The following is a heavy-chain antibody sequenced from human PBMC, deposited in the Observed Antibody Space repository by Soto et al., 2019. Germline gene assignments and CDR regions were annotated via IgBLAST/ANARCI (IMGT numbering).Heavy chain of an antibody. Sequence: QVQLVQSGAEVKKPGSSVKVSCKASGGTFSSYAISWVRQAPGQGLEWMGGIIPIFGTANYAQKFQGRVTITEDKSTSTAYMELSSLRSEDTAVYYCARGIVVVPAAHTSGYCGMDVWGQGTTVTVSS. J-gene: IGHJ6*02. CDR3: ARGIVVVPAAHTSGYCGMDV. D-gene: IGHD2-2*01. CDR1: GGTFSSYA. V-gene: IGHV1-69*06. CDR2: IIPIFGTA.